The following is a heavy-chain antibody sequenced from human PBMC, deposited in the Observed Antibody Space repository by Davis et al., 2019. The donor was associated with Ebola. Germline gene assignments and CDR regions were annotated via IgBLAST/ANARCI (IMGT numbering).Heavy chain of an antibody. CDR1: GFTFSSYG. J-gene: IGHJ4*01. D-gene: IGHD6-6*01. CDR3: ARDFFEYSSSSFSDY. Sequence: GESLKISCAASGFTFSSYGMHWVRQAPGKGLEWVAVISYGGSEEYYADSLKGRFAISRDNSKATLFLQINSLRPDDTAVYYCARDFFEYSSSSFSDYWGHGTLVTVSS. V-gene: IGHV3-30*03. CDR2: ISYGGSEE.